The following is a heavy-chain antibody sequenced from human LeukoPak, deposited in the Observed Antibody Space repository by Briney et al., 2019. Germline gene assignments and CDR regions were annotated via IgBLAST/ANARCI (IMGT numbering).Heavy chain of an antibody. J-gene: IGHJ3*02. CDR3: ARDLYYDFWSGHILENAFDI. CDR2: IKQDGSEK. D-gene: IGHD3-3*01. Sequence: GRTLRLFCEERGVTNSSSCRSWVRQAKRKGLEWVANIKQDGSEKYYVDSVKGRFTISRDNARNSLYLQMNSLSAEDTAVYYCARDLYYDFWSGHILENAFDIWGQGTMVTVSS. V-gene: IGHV3-7*01. CDR1: GVTNSSSC.